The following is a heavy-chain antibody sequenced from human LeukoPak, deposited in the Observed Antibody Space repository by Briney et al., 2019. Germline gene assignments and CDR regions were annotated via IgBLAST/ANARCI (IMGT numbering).Heavy chain of an antibody. J-gene: IGHJ3*02. CDR1: GFTFSSYA. Sequence: GGSLRLSCAASGFTFSSYAMHWVRQAPGKGLEYVSAISSNGGSTYYANSVKGRFTISRDNSKNTLYLQMGSLRAEDMAVYYCARELGYYDFPGAFDIWGQGTMVTVSS. D-gene: IGHD3-3*01. V-gene: IGHV3-64*01. CDR2: ISSNGGST. CDR3: ARELGYYDFPGAFDI.